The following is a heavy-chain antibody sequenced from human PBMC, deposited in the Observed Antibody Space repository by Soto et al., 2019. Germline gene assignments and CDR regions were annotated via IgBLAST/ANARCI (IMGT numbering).Heavy chain of an antibody. D-gene: IGHD6-13*01. V-gene: IGHV4-34*01. Sequence: SETLSLTCAVYGGSFSGYYWSWIRQPPGKGLEWIGEINQSGSTNYNPSLKSRVTISVDTSKNQFSLKLSSVTAADTAVYYCARTYSSSWSPFDYRGQGTLVTVSS. CDR1: GGSFSGYY. CDR3: ARTYSSSWSPFDY. CDR2: INQSGST. J-gene: IGHJ4*02.